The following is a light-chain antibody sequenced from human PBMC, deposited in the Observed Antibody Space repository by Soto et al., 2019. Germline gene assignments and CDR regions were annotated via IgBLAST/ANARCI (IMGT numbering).Light chain of an antibody. J-gene: IGKJ4*01. CDR3: QQRGNWPPT. CDR2: GAS. CDR1: QSVSSSY. Sequence: DIVLTQSPGTMSLSPGERATLSCRASQSVSSSYLAWYQQKPGQAPRLLIYGASSRATGIPDRFSGSGSGTDFTLTISRLEPEDFAVCFCQQRGNWPPTFGGGTKVDIK. V-gene: IGKV3D-20*02.